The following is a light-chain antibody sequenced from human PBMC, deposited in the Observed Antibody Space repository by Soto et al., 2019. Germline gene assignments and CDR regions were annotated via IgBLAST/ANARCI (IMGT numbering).Light chain of an antibody. J-gene: IGKJ2*01. Sequence: DIQMTQSPSTLSASIGDRVTITCRASESIRTWLAWYQHKPGKAPKFLIYDASTLESGVPSRFSGSGSGTDFTLTISSLQSEDFAVYYCQQYNNWPPYTFGQGTKLEIK. V-gene: IGKV1-5*01. CDR1: ESIRTW. CDR2: DAS. CDR3: QQYNNWPPYT.